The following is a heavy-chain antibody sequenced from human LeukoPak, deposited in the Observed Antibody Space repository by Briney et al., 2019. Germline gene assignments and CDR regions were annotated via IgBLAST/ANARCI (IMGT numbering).Heavy chain of an antibody. Sequence: GGSLRLSCAASGSTFSSYWMSWVRQAPGKGLEWVANIKQDGSEKYYVDSVKGRFTISRDNAKNSLYLQMNSLRAEDTAVYYCANRYSSSSWATPYFDYWGQGTLVTVSS. V-gene: IGHV3-7*01. CDR2: IKQDGSEK. J-gene: IGHJ4*02. CDR1: GSTFSSYW. CDR3: ANRYSSSSWATPYFDY. D-gene: IGHD6-6*01.